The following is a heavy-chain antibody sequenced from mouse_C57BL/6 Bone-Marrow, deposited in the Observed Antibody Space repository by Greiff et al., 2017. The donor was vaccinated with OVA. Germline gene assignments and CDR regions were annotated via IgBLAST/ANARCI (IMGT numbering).Heavy chain of an antibody. CDR1: GYTFTSYW. CDR3: ARRAGYYRPFDY. Sequence: QVQLQQPGAELVKPGASVKLSCKASGYTFTSYWMHWVKQRPGRGLESIGRIDPNTGGTKYNDSFNMKATLTVDKPSSTAYMQLSSLTSEDSAVYYCARRAGYYRPFDYWGQGTTLTVSS. V-gene: IGHV1-72*01. J-gene: IGHJ2*01. D-gene: IGHD2-3*01. CDR2: IDPNTGGT.